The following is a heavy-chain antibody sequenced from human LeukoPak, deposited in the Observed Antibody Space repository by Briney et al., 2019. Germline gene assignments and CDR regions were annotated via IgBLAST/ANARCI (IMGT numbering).Heavy chain of an antibody. D-gene: IGHD6-19*01. CDR1: GGSISSGSYY. CDR3: ARKQWVEYYFES. J-gene: IGHJ4*02. V-gene: IGHV4-61*02. Sequence: PSETLSLTCTVSGGSISSGSYYWSWIRQPAGKGLEWIGRIYTSGSTNYNPSLQSRVTISVDTSKNQFSLKRGSVTAADTAVYYCARKQWVEYYFESWGQGTLVTVSS. CDR2: IYTSGST.